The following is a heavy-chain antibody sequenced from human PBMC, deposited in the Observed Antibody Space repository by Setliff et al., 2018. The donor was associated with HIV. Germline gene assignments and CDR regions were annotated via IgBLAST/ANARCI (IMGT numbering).Heavy chain of an antibody. V-gene: IGHV3-23*01. Sequence: PGGSLRLSCAASGFTFSNYAMSWVRQAPGKGLEWISVISGRGDSSYYADSVKGRFTISRDNSKNTLYLQMNSLRVEDTAVYYCVKWNYPNSWGQGTLVTVSS. CDR1: GFTFSNYA. D-gene: IGHD1-7*01. CDR3: VKWNYPNS. CDR2: ISGRGDSS. J-gene: IGHJ4*02.